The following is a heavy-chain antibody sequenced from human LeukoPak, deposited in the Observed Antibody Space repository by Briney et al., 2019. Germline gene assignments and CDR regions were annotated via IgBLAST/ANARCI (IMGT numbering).Heavy chain of an antibody. V-gene: IGHV1-24*01. D-gene: IGHD3/OR15-3a*01. CDR2: FDPEDGET. CDR1: GYTLTELS. CDR3: ATVAPEDYYFDY. J-gene: IGHJ4*02. Sequence: ASVKVSCKVSGYTLTELSMHWVRQAPGKGLEWMGGFDPEDGETIYAQKFQSRVAMTEDTSTDTAYMELSSLRSEDTAVYYCATVAPEDYYFDYWGQGTLVTVSS.